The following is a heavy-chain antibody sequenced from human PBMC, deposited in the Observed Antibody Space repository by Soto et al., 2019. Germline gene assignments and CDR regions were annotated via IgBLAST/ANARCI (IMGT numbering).Heavy chain of an antibody. D-gene: IGHD3-22*01. Sequence: ASVKVSCKASGYTFSTYDIHWVRQATGQGLEWMGWMNANSGNTGSTQNFQGRVSMTWDTSIATAYMEMSGLRSEDTAVYYCARRYYDISGFYPIDYWGQGTLVTVSS. V-gene: IGHV1-8*01. CDR2: MNANSGNT. J-gene: IGHJ4*02. CDR3: ARRYYDISGFYPIDY. CDR1: GYTFSTYD.